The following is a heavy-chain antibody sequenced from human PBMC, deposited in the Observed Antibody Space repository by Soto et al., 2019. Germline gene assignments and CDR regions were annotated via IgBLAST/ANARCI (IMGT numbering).Heavy chain of an antibody. CDR3: ASHPHNHQGFGELLTPQYYYGMDV. V-gene: IGHV5-10-1*01. CDR2: IDPSDSYT. Sequence: PGESLKISCKGSGYSFTSYWISWVRQMPGKGLEWMGRIDPSDSYTNYSPSFQGHVTISADKSISTAYLQWSSLKASDTAMYYCASHPHNHQGFGELLTPQYYYGMDVWGQGTTVTVSS. J-gene: IGHJ6*02. CDR1: GYSFTSYW. D-gene: IGHD3-10*01.